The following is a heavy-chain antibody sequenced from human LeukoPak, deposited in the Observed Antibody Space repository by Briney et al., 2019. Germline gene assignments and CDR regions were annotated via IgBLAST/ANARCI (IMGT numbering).Heavy chain of an antibody. CDR3: AKLESTYSSDAFDI. D-gene: IGHD6-13*01. CDR2: ISGSGGST. Sequence: PGGSLRLSCAASGFTFSSYGMSWVRQAPGKGPEWVSAISGSGGSTYYAESVKGRFTIFRDNFKNMLYLQMNSLRAEDTAVYYCAKLESTYSSDAFDIWGQGTMVTVSS. J-gene: IGHJ3*02. CDR1: GFTFSSYG. V-gene: IGHV3-23*01.